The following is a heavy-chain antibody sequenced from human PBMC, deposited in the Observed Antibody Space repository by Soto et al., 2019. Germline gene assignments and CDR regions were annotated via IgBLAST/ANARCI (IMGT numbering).Heavy chain of an antibody. J-gene: IGHJ4*02. Sequence: GGSLRLSCAASGFTVSSNYMSWVRQAPGKGLEWVSVIYSGGTTYYADSVKGRFTTSRDISKNTLYLQMNSLRVEDTAVYYCARDFYGSGSYYHDYWGQGTLVTVSS. CDR1: GFTVSSNY. V-gene: IGHV3-53*01. D-gene: IGHD3-10*01. CDR3: ARDFYGSGSYYHDY. CDR2: IYSGGTT.